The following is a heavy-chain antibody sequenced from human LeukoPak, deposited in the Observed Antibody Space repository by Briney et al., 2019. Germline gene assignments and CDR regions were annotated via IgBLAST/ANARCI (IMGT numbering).Heavy chain of an antibody. Sequence: GGSLRLSCAASGFIFSSYWMSWVRQAPGKGLEWVANIKQDGSEKYYVDSVKGRFTISRDNAKNSLYLQMNSLRAEDTAVYYCVRGRGSSVYWGQGTLVTVSS. D-gene: IGHD1-26*01. J-gene: IGHJ4*02. CDR1: GFIFSSYW. CDR2: IKQDGSEK. CDR3: VRGRGSSVY. V-gene: IGHV3-7*01.